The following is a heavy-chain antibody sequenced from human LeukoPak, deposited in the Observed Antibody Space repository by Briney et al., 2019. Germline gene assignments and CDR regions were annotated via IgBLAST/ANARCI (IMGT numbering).Heavy chain of an antibody. CDR2: ISYDGRNK. Sequence: GGSLRLSCAASGFTFSSYAMHWVRQAPGKGLEWVAVISYDGRNKYYADSVKGRFTISRDNSKNTLYLQMNSLRAEDTAVYYCARAYGDYAEFDYWGQGTLVTVSS. CDR3: ARAYGDYAEFDY. V-gene: IGHV3-30-3*01. J-gene: IGHJ4*02. CDR1: GFTFSSYA. D-gene: IGHD4-17*01.